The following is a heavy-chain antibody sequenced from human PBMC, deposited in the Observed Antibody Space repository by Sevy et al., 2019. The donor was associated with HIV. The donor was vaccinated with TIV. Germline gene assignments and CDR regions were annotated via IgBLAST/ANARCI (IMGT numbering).Heavy chain of an antibody. D-gene: IGHD3-22*01. V-gene: IGHV4-31*03. J-gene: IGHJ5*02. CDR1: GGSISSGGYY. CDR3: ARDRAGDSSGYYSRASWFDP. Sequence: SETLSPTCTVSGGSISSGGYYWSWIRQHPGKGLEWIGYIYYSGSTYYNPSLKSRVTISVDTSKNQFSLKLSSVTAADTAVYYCARDRAGDSSGYYSRASWFDPWGQGTLVTVSS. CDR2: IYYSGST.